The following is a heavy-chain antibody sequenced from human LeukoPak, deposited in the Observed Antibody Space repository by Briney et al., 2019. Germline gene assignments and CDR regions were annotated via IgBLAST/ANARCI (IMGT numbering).Heavy chain of an antibody. J-gene: IGHJ4*02. V-gene: IGHV3-74*01. CDR1: GFTFSNYR. D-gene: IGHD3-22*01. Sequence: GGSLRLSCAASGFTFSNYRMHWVRQTPGKGLVWASRINSGGSGTIYADSVKGRFTISRDNAKNMLFLQMNSLRAEDTAVYHCARDPNYYDSSGNFDYWGQGILVTVSS. CDR2: INSGGSGT. CDR3: ARDPNYYDSSGNFDY.